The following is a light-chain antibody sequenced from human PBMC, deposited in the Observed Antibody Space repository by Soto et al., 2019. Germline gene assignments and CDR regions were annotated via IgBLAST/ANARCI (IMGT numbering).Light chain of an antibody. CDR2: RGN. Sequence: QSVLTQPPSASGTPGQRVTISCSGSRSNVGGNIVNWYQQLPGTAPKALIYRGNQRPSGVPDRFSGSKSGTSASLAISGLQSEDEATDYCAAWDDSLNGVVFGGGTKLTVL. CDR3: AAWDDSLNGVV. V-gene: IGLV1-44*01. J-gene: IGLJ2*01. CDR1: RSNVGGNI.